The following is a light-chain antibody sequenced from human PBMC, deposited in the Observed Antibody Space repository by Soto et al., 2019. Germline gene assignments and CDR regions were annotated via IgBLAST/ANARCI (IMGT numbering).Light chain of an antibody. J-gene: IGKJ1*01. Sequence: DIQMTQSPSTLSASVGDRVTITCRASQSISSWLAWYQQKPGKAPKLLIYKASSLESGVPSRFTGSESGTEFTLTISSLQDDDFATYYCQQYKSSSWTFGQGTTVDIK. CDR2: KAS. CDR1: QSISSW. V-gene: IGKV1-5*03. CDR3: QQYKSSSWT.